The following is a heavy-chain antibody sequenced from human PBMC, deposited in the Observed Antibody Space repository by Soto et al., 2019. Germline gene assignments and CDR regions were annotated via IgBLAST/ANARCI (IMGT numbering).Heavy chain of an antibody. CDR2: LNPNSGNT. D-gene: IGHD1-20*01. CDR1: GYMFSTYD. Sequence: QVQLVQSGAEVKKPGASVKVSCKASGYMFSTYDINWVRQAPGQGLEWMGGLNPNSGNTGYAQKFQGRVTMTRNTYINTAYMELSSLGSDDTAVYYCARDHRYNWNDEGWFDPWGQGTLVTVSS. J-gene: IGHJ5*02. CDR3: ARDHRYNWNDEGWFDP. V-gene: IGHV1-8*01.